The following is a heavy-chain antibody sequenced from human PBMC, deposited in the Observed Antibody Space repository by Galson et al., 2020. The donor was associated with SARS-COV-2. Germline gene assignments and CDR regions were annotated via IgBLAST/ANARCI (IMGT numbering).Heavy chain of an antibody. J-gene: IGHJ3*02. Sequence: GESLKISCAASGFSFSNYWMSWVRQAPGKGLQWVANIKGDGSDKDYMDSVKGRFTMSRDNAKNSLYLAMNSLRAEDTAVYYCAGSYYYDQYALAIWGQGTMVTVAS. D-gene: IGHD3-22*01. CDR2: IKGDGSDK. CDR3: AGSYYYDQYALAI. CDR1: GFSFSNYW. V-gene: IGHV3-7*01.